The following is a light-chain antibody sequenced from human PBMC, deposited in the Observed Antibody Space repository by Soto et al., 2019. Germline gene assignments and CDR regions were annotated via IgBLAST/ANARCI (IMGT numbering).Light chain of an antibody. CDR1: QSISNS. V-gene: IGKV1-39*01. CDR3: HQNFSPTYT. CDR2: VAS. Sequence: DIQMTQSLSSLSASVGDTVTITCRASQSISNSLSWYQQKPGKAPKFLIYVASTLQRGVTSRFSGSAFVTDFTLSIRSQQPEDVATYYCHQNFSPTYTFGPGTKLEIK. J-gene: IGKJ2*01.